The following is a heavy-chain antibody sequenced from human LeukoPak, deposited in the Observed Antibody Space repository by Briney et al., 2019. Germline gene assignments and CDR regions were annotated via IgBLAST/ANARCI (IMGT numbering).Heavy chain of an antibody. D-gene: IGHD3-22*01. J-gene: IGHJ4*02. V-gene: IGHV3-66*01. Sequence: ETLSLTCAVYGGSFSGYYWSWIRQPPGKGLEWVSVIYSGGETYYADSVKGRFTISRDISKNTLYLQMNNLRAEDTAVYYCARDRGAYYYETGYWGQGTLVTVSS. CDR3: ARDRGAYYYETGY. CDR1: GGSFSGYY. CDR2: IYSGGET.